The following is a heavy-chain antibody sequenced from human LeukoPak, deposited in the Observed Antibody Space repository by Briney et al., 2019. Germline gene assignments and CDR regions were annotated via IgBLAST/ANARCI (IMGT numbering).Heavy chain of an antibody. D-gene: IGHD3-22*01. Sequence: GGSLRLSCVASGFTFTDYFMSWVRQAPGEGLEWVASIKHNGGEKYYVDSVKGRFTISRDNAKNSLYLEMSSLRVEDTAVYYCARDRGWRSSGYYLYHFDYWGQGTLVTFTS. V-gene: IGHV3-7*01. J-gene: IGHJ4*02. CDR3: ARDRGWRSSGYYLYHFDY. CDR2: IKHNGGEK. CDR1: GFTFTDYF.